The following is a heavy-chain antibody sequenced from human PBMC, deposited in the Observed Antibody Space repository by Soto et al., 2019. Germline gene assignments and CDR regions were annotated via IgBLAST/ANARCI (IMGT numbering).Heavy chain of an antibody. Sequence: GGSLRLSCAASGFTFSSYAMSWVRQAPGKGLEWASAISGSGGSTYYADSVKGRFTISRDNSKNTLYLQMNSLRAEDTAVYYCAKDPMPRIPARWFDPWGPGTLVTVSS. CDR2: ISGSGGST. CDR1: GFTFSSYA. V-gene: IGHV3-23*01. D-gene: IGHD6-6*01. CDR3: AKDPMPRIPARWFDP. J-gene: IGHJ5*02.